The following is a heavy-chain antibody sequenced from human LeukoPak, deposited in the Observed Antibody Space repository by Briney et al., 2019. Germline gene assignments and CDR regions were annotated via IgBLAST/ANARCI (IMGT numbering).Heavy chain of an antibody. CDR1: GFTFSSYG. J-gene: IGHJ4*02. CDR3: AKASYYDSSGSYSFDY. D-gene: IGHD3-22*01. V-gene: IGHV3-33*06. CDR2: LWYDGSNK. Sequence: QPGGSLRLSCAASGFTFSSYGMHWLRQAPGKGLEWVAVLWYDGSNKYYADYVKGRFTISRDNSKNTLYLQMNSLRAEDTAVYYCAKASYYDSSGSYSFDYWGQGTLVTVSS.